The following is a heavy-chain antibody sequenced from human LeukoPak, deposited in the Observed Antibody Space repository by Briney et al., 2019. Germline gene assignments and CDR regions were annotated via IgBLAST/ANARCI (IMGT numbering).Heavy chain of an antibody. D-gene: IGHD2-15*01. Sequence: PGGSLRLSCAASGFTFSSYAMSWVRPAPGRGLEWVSAISGSGGSTYYADSVKGRFTISRDNSKNTLYLQMNSLRAEDTAVYYCAKDHGGYCSGGSCYYFDYWGQGTLVTVSS. CDR3: AKDHGGYCSGGSCYYFDY. CDR2: ISGSGGST. V-gene: IGHV3-23*01. J-gene: IGHJ4*02. CDR1: GFTFSSYA.